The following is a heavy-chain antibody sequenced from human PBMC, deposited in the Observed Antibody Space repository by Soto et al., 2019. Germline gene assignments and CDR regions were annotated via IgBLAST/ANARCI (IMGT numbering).Heavy chain of an antibody. D-gene: IGHD4-17*01. Sequence: SETLSLTCTVSGGSISSGGYYWSWIRQHPGKGLEWIGYIYYSGSTYYNPSLKSRVTISVDTSKNQFSLKLSSVTAADTAVYYCARDRTLTVTNYYYGMEVWGQGTTVTVSS. CDR2: IYYSGST. CDR3: ARDRTLTVTNYYYGMEV. J-gene: IGHJ6*02. V-gene: IGHV4-31*03. CDR1: GGSISSGGYY.